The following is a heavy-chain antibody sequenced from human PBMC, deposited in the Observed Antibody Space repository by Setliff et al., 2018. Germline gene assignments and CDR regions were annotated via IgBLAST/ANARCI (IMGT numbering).Heavy chain of an antibody. D-gene: IGHD3-16*01. CDR3: ARELRSPYWHLDS. J-gene: IGHJ5*01. CDR2: INPSGGST. V-gene: IGHV1-46*01. Sequence: ASVKVSCKASGYTFTSYYMHWVRQAPGQGLEWMGIINPSGGSTSYAQRFQGRVTITADESTSTGYMELRSLRSDDTAVYYCARELRSPYWHLDSWGQGTQVTVSS. CDR1: GYTFTSYY.